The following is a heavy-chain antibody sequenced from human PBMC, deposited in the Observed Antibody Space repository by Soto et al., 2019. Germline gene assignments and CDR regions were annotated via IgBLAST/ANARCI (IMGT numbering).Heavy chain of an antibody. J-gene: IGHJ5*02. CDR3: ARLTGYSRSPYQWFDP. V-gene: IGHV5-10-1*01. CDR2: IDPSDSYT. CDR1: GYSFTSYW. Sequence: GESLKISCKGSGYSFTSYWITWVRQMPGKGLEWMGRIDPSDSYTNYSPSFRGHVTISADRSISTAYLQWSSLKASDTAMYYCARLTGYSRSPYQWFDPWGHGTLVTVSS. D-gene: IGHD6-13*01.